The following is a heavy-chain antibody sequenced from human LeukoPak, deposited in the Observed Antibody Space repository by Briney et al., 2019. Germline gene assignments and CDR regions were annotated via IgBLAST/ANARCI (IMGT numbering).Heavy chain of an antibody. J-gene: IGHJ4*02. CDR2: ISAYNGDT. CDR1: GYTFTSYG. Sequence: ASVKVSCKASGYTFTSYGISWVRQAPGQGLEWMGWISAYNGDTNYAQKLQGRVTMTTDTSTSTAYMELRSLRSDDTAVHYCAREGRYSGSLPRDYWGQGTLVTVSS. V-gene: IGHV1-18*01. D-gene: IGHD1-26*01. CDR3: AREGRYSGSLPRDY.